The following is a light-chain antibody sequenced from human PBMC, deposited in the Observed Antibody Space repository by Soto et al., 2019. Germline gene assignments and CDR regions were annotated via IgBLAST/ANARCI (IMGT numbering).Light chain of an antibody. CDR1: SSDVGNYNY. CDR3: TSYAAGKNVV. CDR2: EVT. V-gene: IGLV2-8*01. J-gene: IGLJ2*01. Sequence: QSVLTQPPSASGSPGQSVTISCTGTSSDVGNYNYVSWYQQHPGKAPKLVIYEVTKRTSGVPDRFSGSKSGNTASLTVSGLQAEDEAEYYCTSYAAGKNVVFGGGTKLTVL.